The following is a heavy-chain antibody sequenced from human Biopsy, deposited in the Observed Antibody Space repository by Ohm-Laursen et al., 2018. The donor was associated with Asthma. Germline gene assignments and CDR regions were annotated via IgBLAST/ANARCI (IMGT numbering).Heavy chain of an antibody. V-gene: IGHV3-30*01. CDR1: GFSFSNFA. J-gene: IGHJ3*02. Sequence: TLSLTCAASGFSFSNFAIHWVRQAPGKGLEWVGVISKDANTQDYADSVKGRFTMARDNSKNTLDLQMNSLREEDTAVYYCVRDGTDDAFDIWGQGTVVSVSS. D-gene: IGHD1-1*01. CDR2: ISKDANTQ. CDR3: VRDGTDDAFDI.